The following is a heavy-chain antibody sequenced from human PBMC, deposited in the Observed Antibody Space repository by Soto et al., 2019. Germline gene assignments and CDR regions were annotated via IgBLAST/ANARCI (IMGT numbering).Heavy chain of an antibody. CDR1: GYTFPDYY. CDR3: AREGAATANCGMDV. CDR2: VNPNSGGT. Sequence: QVQLVQSGAEVKKPGASVKVSCKASGYTFPDYYIHWVRQAPGQGLEWMGWVNPNSGGTNYAQKFQGWVTMTRGTSISTVYMKLSSLKSDDMAVYYCAREGAATANCGMDVWGQGTTVTVSS. D-gene: IGHD2-15*01. J-gene: IGHJ6*02. V-gene: IGHV1-2*04.